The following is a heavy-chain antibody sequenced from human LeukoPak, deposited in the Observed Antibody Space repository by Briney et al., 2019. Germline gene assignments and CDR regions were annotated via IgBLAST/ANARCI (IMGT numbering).Heavy chain of an antibody. CDR3: ARDTHEYGSGSYYDDTFDS. J-gene: IGHJ3*02. Sequence: PGGSLRLSCVASGFTVRDDYMSWVRQPPGKGLEWVGYMHHSGKANCNPSLKSRVTISVDTSKNQVSLKLSSVTAADTAVYYCARDTHEYGSGSYYDDTFDSWGQGTLVTVSS. CDR1: GFTVRDDY. CDR2: MHHSGKA. V-gene: IGHV4-59*02. D-gene: IGHD3-10*01.